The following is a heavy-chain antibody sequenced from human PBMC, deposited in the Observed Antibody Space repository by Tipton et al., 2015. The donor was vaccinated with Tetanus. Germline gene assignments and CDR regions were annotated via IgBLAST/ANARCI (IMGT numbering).Heavy chain of an antibody. CDR3: ASGWDQALAY. D-gene: IGHD1-26*01. J-gene: IGHJ4*02. CDR2: MNPNSGDT. Sequence: QSGAEVKKPGASVKVSCKTSGYTFTDYYINWVRQAPGQGLEWMAWMNPNSGDTGYARKFQGRVTMTRNTSISTAYMELNSLTSEDTAVYYCASGWDQALAYWGQGTLVTVSS. V-gene: IGHV1-8*02. CDR1: GYTFTDYY.